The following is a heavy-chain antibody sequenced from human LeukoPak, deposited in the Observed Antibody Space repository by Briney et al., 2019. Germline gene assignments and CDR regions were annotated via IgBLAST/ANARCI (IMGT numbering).Heavy chain of an antibody. CDR2: IYYSGST. CDR3: ARVARCTSCFDVDY. Sequence: SETLSLTCTVSGGYIRSYYWSWIRQPPGKGLEWIGYIYYSGSTNYNPSLKSRVTISVDTSKKQLSLKLSSVTAADTAVYYCARVARCTSCFDVDYWGQGTLVAVSS. CDR1: GGYIRSYY. J-gene: IGHJ4*02. D-gene: IGHD2-2*01. V-gene: IGHV4-59*08.